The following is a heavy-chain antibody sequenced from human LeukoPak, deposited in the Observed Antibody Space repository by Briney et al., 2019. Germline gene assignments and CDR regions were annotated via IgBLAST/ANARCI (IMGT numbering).Heavy chain of an antibody. Sequence: GGSLRLSCAVSGFTFSDYSMNWVRQAPGEGLEWVSSISSSSAYIYYADSVKGRFTISRDNAKNSVYLQMTSLRVEDTATYYCARGSSTSFDTTGYWGQGTPVTVSS. V-gene: IGHV3-21*01. D-gene: IGHD2/OR15-2a*01. CDR3: ARGSSTSFDTTGY. CDR1: GFTFSDYS. J-gene: IGHJ4*02. CDR2: ISSSSAYI.